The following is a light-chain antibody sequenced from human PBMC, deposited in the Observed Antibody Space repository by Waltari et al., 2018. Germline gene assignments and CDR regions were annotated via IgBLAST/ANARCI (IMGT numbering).Light chain of an antibody. Sequence: DIVMTQSPLSLPVTPGESASISCRSSQSLLDSNGYHYLDWYLQKPGQAPQLLIYLGSNRASGVPDRFSGSGSGTDFTLKISRVEAEDVGVYYCMQPLQTPRTFGQGTRLEIK. J-gene: IGKJ5*01. CDR1: QSLLDSNGYHY. CDR3: MQPLQTPRT. CDR2: LGS. V-gene: IGKV2-28*01.